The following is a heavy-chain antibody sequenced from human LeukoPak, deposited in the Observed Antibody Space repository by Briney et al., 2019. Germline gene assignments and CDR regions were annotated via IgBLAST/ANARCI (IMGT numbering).Heavy chain of an antibody. J-gene: IGHJ4*02. CDR2: ISSSSSYI. CDR3: ARDPLGGVIDYFDY. V-gene: IGHV3-21*01. D-gene: IGHD3-16*02. Sequence: GGSLRLSCAASGFTFRSYSMNWVRQAPGKGLEWVSSISSSSSYIYYADSVKGRFTISRDNAKNSLYLQMNSLRAEDTAVYYCARDPLGGVIDYFDYWGQGTLVTVSS. CDR1: GFTFRSYS.